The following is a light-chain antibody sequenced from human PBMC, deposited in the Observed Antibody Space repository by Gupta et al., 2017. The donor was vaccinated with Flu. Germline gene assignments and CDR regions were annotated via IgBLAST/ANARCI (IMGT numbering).Light chain of an antibody. J-gene: IGKJ2*01. Sequence: GERATLSCRASQSISSNVDWYQQKPGQAPRRLIFDASTRATGIPARFSGSGSGTEFTLTISSLQSEDFAVYYCKQYHNWPQTFGQGTKLELK. V-gene: IGKV3-15*01. CDR1: QSISSN. CDR2: DAS. CDR3: KQYHNWPQT.